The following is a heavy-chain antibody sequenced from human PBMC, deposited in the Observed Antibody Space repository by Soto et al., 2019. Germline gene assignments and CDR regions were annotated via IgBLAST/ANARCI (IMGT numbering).Heavy chain of an antibody. CDR2: ISSTTNYI. CDR1: GFTFSRYS. V-gene: IGHV3-21*01. Sequence: GGSLRLSCAASGFTFSRYSMNWVRQAPGKGLEWVSSISSTTNYIYYADSMKGRFTVSRDNAKNSLYLDMNSLSAEDTAVYYCARESEDLTSNFDYWGQGTLVTVSS. J-gene: IGHJ4*02. CDR3: ARESEDLTSNFDY.